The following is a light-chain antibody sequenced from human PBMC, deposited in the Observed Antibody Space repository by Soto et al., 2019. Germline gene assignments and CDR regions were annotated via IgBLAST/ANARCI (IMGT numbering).Light chain of an antibody. CDR1: QGISNY. CDR3: QKYNSAPPIT. V-gene: IGKV1-27*01. Sequence: DIQMTQSPSSLSASVGDRVTITCRASQGISNYLAWYQQKPGKVPKLLIYAASTLQSGVPSRFSGSGSGTDFTLTISSQQPEDVATYYCQKYNSAPPITFGGGTKVEIK. CDR2: AAS. J-gene: IGKJ4*01.